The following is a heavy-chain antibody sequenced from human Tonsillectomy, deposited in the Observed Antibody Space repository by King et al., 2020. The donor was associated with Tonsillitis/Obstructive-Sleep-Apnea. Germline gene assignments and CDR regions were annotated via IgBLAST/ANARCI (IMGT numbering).Heavy chain of an antibody. V-gene: IGHV3-30*04. D-gene: IGHD2-2*02. CDR1: GFTFSSYA. CDR2: ISSDGGNK. Sequence: VQLVESGGGVVQPGRSLRLSCAASGFTFSSYAMHWVRQAPGKGLEWVAVISSDGGNKYYADSVKGRFTISRDNSKNTLYLQMNSLRTEDTVVYYCARGKGCSSTSCYTLYYYYYYMDVWGNGTTVTVSS. J-gene: IGHJ6*03. CDR3: ARGKGCSSTSCYTLYYYYYYMDV.